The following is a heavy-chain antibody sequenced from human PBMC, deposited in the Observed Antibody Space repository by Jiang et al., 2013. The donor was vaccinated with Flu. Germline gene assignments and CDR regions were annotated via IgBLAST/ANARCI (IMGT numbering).Heavy chain of an antibody. J-gene: IGHJ1*01. D-gene: IGHD3-10*01. V-gene: IGHV5-51*01. CDR2: VYPGDSKT. CDR3: ARQFDTNSRYYLH. Sequence: GAEVKKPGESLKISCQGFGYTFTNFWIAWVRHVPGKGLEWMGIVYPGDSKTRTSPSFQGQVTMSADMSTSTAFLQWDSLKTSDSAIYYCARQFDTNSRYYLHWGQGTLVTVSS. CDR1: GYTFTNFW.